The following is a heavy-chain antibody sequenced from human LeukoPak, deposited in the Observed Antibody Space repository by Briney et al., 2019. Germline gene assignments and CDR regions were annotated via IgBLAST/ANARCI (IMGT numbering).Heavy chain of an antibody. CDR2: INHSGST. CDR3: ARSRITDFLSGQTVDY. J-gene: IGHJ4*02. D-gene: IGHD3-3*01. CDR1: GGSFSGYY. V-gene: IGHV4-34*01. Sequence: SETLSLTCAVYGGSFSGYYWSWIRQPPGKGLEWIGEINHSGSTNYNPSLKSRVTISVDTSKNQFSLKLSSVTAADTAVYYCARSRITDFLSGQTVDYWGQGTLVTVSS.